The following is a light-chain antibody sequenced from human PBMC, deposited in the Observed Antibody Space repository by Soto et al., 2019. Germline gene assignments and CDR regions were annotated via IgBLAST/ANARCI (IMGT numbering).Light chain of an antibody. CDR2: DAS. CDR1: QTVRNNY. Sequence: EFVLTQSPGTLSLSAGESATISWRAGQTVRNNYLAWYQQKPGQAPKLLIYDASSRATGIPDRFSGGGSGTEFILTISRLQPEDFAVYYCQQFSSYPLTFGGGTKVDIK. J-gene: IGKJ4*01. CDR3: QQFSSYPLT. V-gene: IGKV3-20*01.